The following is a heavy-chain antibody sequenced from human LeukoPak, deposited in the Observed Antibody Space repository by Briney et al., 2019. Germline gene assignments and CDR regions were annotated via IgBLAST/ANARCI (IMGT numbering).Heavy chain of an antibody. D-gene: IGHD3-22*01. CDR2: INPNSGGT. CDR1: GYTFTGYY. Sequence: ASVKVSCKASGYTFTGYYMHWVRQAPGQGLEWMGWINPNSGGTNYAQKFQSRVTMTRDTSISTAYMELSRLRPDDTAVYYCASGAFGYDSSGYYQGYWGQGTLVTVSS. CDR3: ASGAFGYDSSGYYQGY. V-gene: IGHV1-2*02. J-gene: IGHJ4*02.